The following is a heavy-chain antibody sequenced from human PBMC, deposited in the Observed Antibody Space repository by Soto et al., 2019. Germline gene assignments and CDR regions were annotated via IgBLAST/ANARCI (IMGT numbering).Heavy chain of an antibody. V-gene: IGHV3-48*01. CDR3: VRSYSYGFGY. J-gene: IGHJ4*02. Sequence: EVQLVESGGGLVQPGGSLRLSCAASGFVLSSDSMSWVRQAPGKGLEWVSDIGTGTRTRYYADSVKGRFTISRDNVKNSLFLHMNSLRAEDTALYYCVRSYSYGFGYWGQGTLVTVSS. CDR1: GFVLSSDS. CDR2: IGTGTRTR. D-gene: IGHD5-18*01.